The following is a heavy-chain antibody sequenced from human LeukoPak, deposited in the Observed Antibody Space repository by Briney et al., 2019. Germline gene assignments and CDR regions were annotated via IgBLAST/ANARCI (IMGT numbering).Heavy chain of an antibody. V-gene: IGHV3-72*01. CDR1: GFTFSDHY. J-gene: IGHJ2*01. Sequence: QPGGSLRLSCAASGFTFSDHYMDWVRQAPGKGLEWVGRSRNKGNSYSTEYAASVKGRFTISRDDSKNSLYLQMNSLRTEDTAVYYCARALYRQRVVVVNAKNYWYFDLWGRGTLVTVSS. D-gene: IGHD2-21*01. CDR2: SRNKGNSYST. CDR3: ARALYRQRVVVVNAKNYWYFDL.